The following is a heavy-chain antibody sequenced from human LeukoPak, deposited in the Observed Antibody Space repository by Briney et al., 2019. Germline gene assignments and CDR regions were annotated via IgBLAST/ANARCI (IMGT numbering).Heavy chain of an antibody. J-gene: IGHJ4*02. Sequence: PGGSLRLSCAASGFTFSSYEMNWVRQAPGKGLEWVSSISSSSSYIYYADSVKGRFTISRDNAKNSLYLQMNSLRAEDTAVYYCAHMTTVVTVVDYWGQGTLVTVSS. D-gene: IGHD4-23*01. V-gene: IGHV3-21*01. CDR2: ISSSSSYI. CDR1: GFTFSSYE. CDR3: AHMTTVVTVVDY.